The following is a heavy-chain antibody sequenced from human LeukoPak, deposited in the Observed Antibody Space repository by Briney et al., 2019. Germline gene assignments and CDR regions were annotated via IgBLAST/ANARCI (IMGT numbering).Heavy chain of an antibody. CDR3: ARDRNWGKSVWYFDL. J-gene: IGHJ2*01. CDR1: GFTFSSYG. V-gene: IGHV3-30*02. D-gene: IGHD7-27*01. CDR2: IRYDGSNK. Sequence: GGSLRLSCAASGFTFSSYGMHWVRQAPGKGLEWVAFIRYDGSNKYYADSVKGRFTISRDNSKNTLYLQMNSLRAEDTAVYYCARDRNWGKSVWYFDLWGRGALVAVSS.